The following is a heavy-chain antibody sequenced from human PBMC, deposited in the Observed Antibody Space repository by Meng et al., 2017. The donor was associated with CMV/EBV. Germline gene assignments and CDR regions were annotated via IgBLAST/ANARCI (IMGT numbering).Heavy chain of an antibody. CDR2: IYYSGST. CDR1: GGSVSSGSYY. CDR3: ARDVSSGGSCYSDRVRNWFDP. V-gene: IGHV4-61*01. D-gene: IGHD2-15*01. Sequence: SETLSLTCTVSGGSVSSGSYYWSWIRQPPGKGLEWIGYIYYSGSTNYNPSLKSRVTISVDTSKNQFSLKLSSVTTADTAVYYCARDVSSGGSCYSDRVRNWFDPWGQGTLVTVSS. J-gene: IGHJ5*02.